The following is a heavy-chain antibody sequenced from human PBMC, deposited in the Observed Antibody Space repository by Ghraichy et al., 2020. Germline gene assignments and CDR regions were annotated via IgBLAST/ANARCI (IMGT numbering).Heavy chain of an antibody. V-gene: IGHV4-59*12. CDR2: ILDSGYT. CDR3: ARQGGSYWGPFVD. D-gene: IGHD1-26*01. Sequence: SETLSLSCTVSGDSMSSYYWSWIRQSPGGGLEWIGYILDSGYTSYNPSLKSRVTISVDKPKQQFLLQLTSVTAADSALYYCARQGGSYWGPFVDWGPGALVTVSS. J-gene: IGHJ4*02. CDR1: GDSMSSYY.